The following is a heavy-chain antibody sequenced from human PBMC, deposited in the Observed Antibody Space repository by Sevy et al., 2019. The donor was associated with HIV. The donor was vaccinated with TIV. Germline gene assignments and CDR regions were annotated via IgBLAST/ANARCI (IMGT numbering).Heavy chain of an antibody. J-gene: IGHJ6*02. V-gene: IGHV3-7*01. Sequence: GGSLRLSCAASGFTFSSYWMSWVRQAPGKGLEWVANIKQDGSEKYYVDSGKGRFTISRDNAKNSLYLQMNSLRAEDTAVYYCARERSGTGIRYYYYYGMDVWGQGTTVTVSS. CDR1: GFTFSSYW. D-gene: IGHD3-3*01. CDR2: IKQDGSEK. CDR3: ARERSGTGIRYYYYYGMDV.